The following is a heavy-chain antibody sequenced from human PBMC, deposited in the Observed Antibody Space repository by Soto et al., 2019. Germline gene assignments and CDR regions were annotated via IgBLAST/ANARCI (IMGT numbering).Heavy chain of an antibody. Sequence: GASVKVSCKASGYTFTSYDINWVRQATGQGLEWMGWMNPNSGNTGYAQKFQGRVTMTRNTSISTAYMELSSLRSEDTAVYYCARVHPDYYDSSGYYLARDYWGQGTLVTVSS. CDR3: ARVHPDYYDSSGYYLARDY. CDR2: MNPNSGNT. V-gene: IGHV1-8*01. D-gene: IGHD3-22*01. J-gene: IGHJ4*02. CDR1: GYTFTSYD.